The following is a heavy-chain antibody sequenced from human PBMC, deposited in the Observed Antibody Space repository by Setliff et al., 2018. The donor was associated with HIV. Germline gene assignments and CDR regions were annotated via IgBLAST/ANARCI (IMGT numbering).Heavy chain of an antibody. CDR3: YIAAAEFGP. D-gene: IGHD6-13*01. J-gene: IGHJ5*02. Sequence: GGSLRLSCTASGFTFGDYAMSWFRQAPGKGLEWVGFIRRKAYGGTTEYAASVKGRFTISRDDSKSIAYLQMNSLKTEDTAVYYCYIAAAEFGPWGQGTLVTVSS. CDR1: GFTFGDYA. CDR2: IRRKAYGGTT. V-gene: IGHV3-49*03.